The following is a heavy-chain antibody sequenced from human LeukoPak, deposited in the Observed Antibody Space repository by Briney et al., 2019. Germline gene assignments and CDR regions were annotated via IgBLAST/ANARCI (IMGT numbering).Heavy chain of an antibody. CDR1: GYTFTGYY. CDR2: INPNSGGT. V-gene: IGHV1-2*02. Sequence: ASVKVSCKASGYTFTGYYMHWVRQAPGQGLEWMGWINPNSGGTNYAQKFQGRVTMTRDTSISTAYMELSRLRSDDTAVYYCARVPIVVVPAAIPYFDYRGQGTLVTVSS. J-gene: IGHJ4*02. CDR3: ARVPIVVVPAAIPYFDY. D-gene: IGHD2-2*01.